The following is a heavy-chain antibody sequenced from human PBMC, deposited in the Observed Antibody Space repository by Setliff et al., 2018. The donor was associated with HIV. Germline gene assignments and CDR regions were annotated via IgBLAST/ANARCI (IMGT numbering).Heavy chain of an antibody. J-gene: IGHJ3*02. D-gene: IGHD3-22*01. CDR1: GGSISDYN. V-gene: IGHV4-34*01. Sequence: SETLSLTCAVYGGSISDYNWRWIRQSPGKGLEWIGEITHNGSMNYNPSLKSRVTMSVDTSKNQFSLILTSATAADTAMYYCARDRNYQDTSGYWQVFDIWGQGTMVTVSS. CDR2: ITHNGSM. CDR3: ARDRNYQDTSGYWQVFDI.